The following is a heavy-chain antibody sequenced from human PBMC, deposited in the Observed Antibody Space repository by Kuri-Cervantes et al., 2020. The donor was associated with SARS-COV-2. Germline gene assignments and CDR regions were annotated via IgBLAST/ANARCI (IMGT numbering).Heavy chain of an antibody. Sequence: ESLKISCTVSGGSISTYYWSWIRQPPGKGLEWIGYIYYSGSTTYNPSLMSRVTISVDTSKNQFSLKLRSVTAADTAVYYCARGVRFLDPKYYYFYYYMDVWGKGTTVTVSS. CDR3: ARGVRFLDPKYYYFYYYMDV. V-gene: IGHV4-59*12. D-gene: IGHD3-3*01. J-gene: IGHJ6*03. CDR2: IYYSGST. CDR1: GGSISTYY.